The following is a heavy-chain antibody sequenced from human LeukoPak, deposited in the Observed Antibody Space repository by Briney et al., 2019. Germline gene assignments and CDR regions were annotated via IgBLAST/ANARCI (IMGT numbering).Heavy chain of an antibody. J-gene: IGHJ4*02. D-gene: IGHD3-22*01. CDR1: GFTFSTYA. CDR3: AKVDAAYYDSSGYIFDY. Sequence: PGGSLRLSCAASGFTFSTYAMHWVRQVPGKGLEWVAVISYDGSNKYYADSVKGRFTISRDNSKNTLYLQMNSLRAEDTAVYYCAKVDAAYYDSSGYIFDYWGQGTLVTVSS. V-gene: IGHV3-30-3*01. CDR2: ISYDGSNK.